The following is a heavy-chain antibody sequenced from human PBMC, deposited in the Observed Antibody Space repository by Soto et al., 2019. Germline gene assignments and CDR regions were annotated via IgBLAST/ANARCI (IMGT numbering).Heavy chain of an antibody. CDR3: ARVSVKVEMATTYPVFDY. V-gene: IGHV3-30-3*01. CDR1: GSTFSSYA. J-gene: IGHJ4*02. CDR2: ISYDGSNK. D-gene: IGHD5-12*01. Sequence: PGGSLRLSCAASGSTFSSYAMHWVRQAPGKGLEWVAVISYDGSNKYYADSVKGRFTISRDNSKNTLYLQMNSLRAEDTAVYYCARVSVKVEMATTYPVFDYWGQGTLVTVSS.